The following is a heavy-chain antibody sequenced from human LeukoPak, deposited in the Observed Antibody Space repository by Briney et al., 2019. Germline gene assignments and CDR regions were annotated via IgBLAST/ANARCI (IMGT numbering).Heavy chain of an antibody. J-gene: IGHJ4*02. CDR2: ISSSSSYI. Sequence: PGGSLRLSCAASGFTFSSYSMNWVRQAPGKGLEWVSSISSSSSYIYYADSVKGRFTISRDNAKNSLYLQMNSLRAEDTAVYYCARDLGGFGEGYFDYWGQGTLVTVSS. D-gene: IGHD3-10*01. CDR3: ARDLGGFGEGYFDY. V-gene: IGHV3-21*01. CDR1: GFTFSSYS.